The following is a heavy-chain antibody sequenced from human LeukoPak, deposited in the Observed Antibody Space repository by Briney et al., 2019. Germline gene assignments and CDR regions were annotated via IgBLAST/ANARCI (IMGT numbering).Heavy chain of an antibody. V-gene: IGHV3-74*01. D-gene: IGHD3-3*01. CDR2: INSDGSST. J-gene: IGHJ4*02. Sequence: TGGSLRLSCAASRFTFSSYWMHWVRQAPGKGLVWVSRINSDGSSTSYADSVKGRFTISRDNAKNTLYLQMNSLRAEDTAVYYCARDRSDFWSGYHPDYWGQGTLVTVSS. CDR3: ARDRSDFWSGYHPDY. CDR1: RFTFSSYW.